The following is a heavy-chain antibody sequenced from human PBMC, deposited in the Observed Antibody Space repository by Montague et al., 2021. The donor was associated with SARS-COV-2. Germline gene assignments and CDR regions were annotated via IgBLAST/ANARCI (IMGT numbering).Heavy chain of an antibody. J-gene: IGHJ4*02. Sequence: QSGAEVKKPGESLKISCNGSGYSFTKHWIGWVRQMPGKGLEWMGIIYPGDSDSRYSPSFQGQVTISADKFISTAYLQWSSLKASDTAMYYCARRGFDTSGYYSYFDYWGQGTLVTVSS. D-gene: IGHD3-22*01. CDR1: GYSFTKHW. CDR2: IYPGDSDS. CDR3: ARRGFDTSGYYSYFDY. V-gene: IGHV5-51*01.